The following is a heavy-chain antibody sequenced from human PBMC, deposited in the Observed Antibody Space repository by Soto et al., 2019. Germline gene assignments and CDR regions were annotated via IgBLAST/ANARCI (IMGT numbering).Heavy chain of an antibody. J-gene: IGHJ6*02. V-gene: IGHV3-48*02. Sequence: GGSLRLSCPASGFTFSSYSMNWVRQAPGKVLEWVSYISSSSSTIYYADSVKGRFTISRDNAKNSLYLQMNSLRDEETAVYYCASRAKNGMDVWGQGTTVTVSS. CDR2: ISSSSSTI. CDR3: ASRAKNGMDV. CDR1: GFTFSSYS. D-gene: IGHD5-12*01.